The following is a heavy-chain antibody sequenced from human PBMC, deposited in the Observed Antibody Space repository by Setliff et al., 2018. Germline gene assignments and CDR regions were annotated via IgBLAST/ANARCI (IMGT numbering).Heavy chain of an antibody. CDR3: AGRDYGGGDS. CDR2: IYNSGTT. D-gene: IGHD4-17*01. CDR1: GDSISNTGYY. J-gene: IGHJ5*01. V-gene: IGHV4-39*02. Sequence: LSLTCIVAGDSISNTGYYWGWIRQPPGKGLEWIGRIYNSGTTNYNPSLKSRVTISADTSNNSFSLNLFSVTAADTAVYYCAGRDYGGGDSWGHGTLVTVSS.